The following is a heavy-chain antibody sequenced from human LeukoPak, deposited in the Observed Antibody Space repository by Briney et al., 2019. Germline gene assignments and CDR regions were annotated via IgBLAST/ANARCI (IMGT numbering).Heavy chain of an antibody. V-gene: IGHV3-74*03. Sequence: GGSLRLSCAASGFTFSGYWMHWVRQGPEKGLELVSRIDNDGHGILYADSVKGRFTSSRDNAKNTLYLQMNSLRFEDTAVYYCATGGGWVPSFGVVTHIDVWGKGTTVTVSS. J-gene: IGHJ6*03. CDR2: IDNDGHGI. CDR3: ATGGGWVPSFGVVTHIDV. CDR1: GFTFSGYW. D-gene: IGHD3-3*01.